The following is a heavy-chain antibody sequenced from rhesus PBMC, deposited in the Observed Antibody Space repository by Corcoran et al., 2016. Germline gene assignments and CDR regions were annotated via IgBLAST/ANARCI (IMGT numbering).Heavy chain of an antibody. D-gene: IGHD5-12*01. CDR3: ARDYIYNWDY. Sequence: EVQLVESGGGLVQPGGSLRLSCAAYGYTFSNNWMTWVRQAPGKGLDWGGRIKNKADGGTPAYAESVKGRFTISRDDSKNTLYLEMNSLKTEDTAVYYCARDYIYNWDYWGQGVLVTVSS. J-gene: IGHJ4*01. V-gene: IGHV3-16*01. CDR1: GYTFSNNW. CDR2: IKNKADGGTP.